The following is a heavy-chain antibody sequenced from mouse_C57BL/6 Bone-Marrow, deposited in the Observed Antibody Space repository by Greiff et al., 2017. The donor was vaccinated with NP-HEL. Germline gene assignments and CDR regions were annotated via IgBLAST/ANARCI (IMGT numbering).Heavy chain of an antibody. J-gene: IGHJ3*01. Sequence: EVQLQQSGAELVKPGASVKLSCTASGFNIKDYYMHWVKQRTEQGLEWIGRIDPEDGETKYDPKFQGKATITADTSSNTAYLQLSSLTSEDTAVYYCAPSFYGSRSSFAYWGQGTLVTVSA. CDR3: APSFYGSRSSFAY. CDR1: GFNIKDYY. V-gene: IGHV14-2*01. D-gene: IGHD1-1*01. CDR2: IDPEDGET.